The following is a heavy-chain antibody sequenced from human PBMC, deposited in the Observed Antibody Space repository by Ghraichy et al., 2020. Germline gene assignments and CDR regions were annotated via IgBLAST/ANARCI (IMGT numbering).Heavy chain of an antibody. V-gene: IGHV4-4*02. CDR2: IHHSGST. J-gene: IGHJ2*01. D-gene: IGHD2-2*01. CDR3: ARVASTTWGIWYFDV. Sequence: SETLSLTCVVSGDSISRDNWWRWVREPPGTGLDWIGEIHHSGSTKDNPSLESRVTMSIDKSKNEFSLKVSSVTAADTAVYYCARVASTTWGIWYFDVWGRGTLAAFSS. CDR1: GDSISRDNW.